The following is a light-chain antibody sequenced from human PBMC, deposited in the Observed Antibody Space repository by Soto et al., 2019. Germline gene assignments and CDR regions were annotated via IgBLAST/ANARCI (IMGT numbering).Light chain of an antibody. CDR2: EVS. V-gene: IGLV2-14*01. CDR3: SSYTTTNTYV. CDR1: SSDVGGYNY. J-gene: IGLJ1*01. Sequence: QSVLTQPASVSGSPGQSITISCTGTSSDVGGYNYVSWSQHHPGKAPKLMIYEVSHRPSGVSNRFSGSMSGNTASLTISGLQAEDEADYYCSSYTTTNTYVFGTGTKVTVL.